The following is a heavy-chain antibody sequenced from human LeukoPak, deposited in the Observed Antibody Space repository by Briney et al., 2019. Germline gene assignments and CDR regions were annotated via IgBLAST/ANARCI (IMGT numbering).Heavy chain of an antibody. CDR1: GFTFSTYG. CDR3: ARDSNSYGSGATIDY. Sequence: GGSLRLSCAASGFTFSTYGMHWVRQAPGKGLEWLTDIWYDGSNKYYTDSVKGRFTISRDNSKNTLYLQMSSLRAEDAAVYYCARDSNSYGSGATIDYWGQGTLVTVSS. J-gene: IGHJ4*02. D-gene: IGHD3-10*01. CDR2: IWYDGSNK. V-gene: IGHV3-33*01.